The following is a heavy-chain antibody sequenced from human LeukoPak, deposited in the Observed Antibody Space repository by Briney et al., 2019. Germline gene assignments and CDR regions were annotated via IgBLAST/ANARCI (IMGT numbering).Heavy chain of an antibody. CDR2: IYDSGST. CDR1: GGSISNYY. Sequence: SETLSLTCTVSGGSISNYYWSWIRQPPGKGLEWIGYIYDSGSTNYNPSLKSRVTISVDTSKNQFSLKMDSMTAADTAVYYCARRFDYWGQGTLVTVSS. V-gene: IGHV4-59*01. CDR3: ARRFDY. J-gene: IGHJ4*02.